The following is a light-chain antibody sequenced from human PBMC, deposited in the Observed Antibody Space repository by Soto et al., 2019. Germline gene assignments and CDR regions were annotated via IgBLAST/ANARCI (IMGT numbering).Light chain of an antibody. CDR2: GNS. J-gene: IGLJ1*01. CDR3: QSSDSSLSYV. Sequence: QSVLTQPPSVSGAPGQRVTISCTGSSSNIGAGYDVHWYQQLPGTVPKLLIYGNSNRPSGVPDRFSGSKSGTSASLAITVLQSEDEAYYYCQSSDSSLSYVFGTGTKLTVL. V-gene: IGLV1-40*01. CDR1: SSNIGAGYD.